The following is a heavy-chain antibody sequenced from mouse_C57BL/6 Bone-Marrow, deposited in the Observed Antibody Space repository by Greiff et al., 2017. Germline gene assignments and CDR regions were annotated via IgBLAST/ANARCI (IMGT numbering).Heavy chain of an antibody. CDR1: GYTFTSYD. V-gene: IGHV1-85*01. CDR3: ARDYGSSYWYFDF. Sequence: QVLLQQSGPELVKPGASVKLSCKASGYTFTSYDINWVKQRPGQGLEWIGWIYTRDGSTKYNEKFKGKATLTVDTSSSKAYMELHSLTSEDAAVYFCARDYGSSYWYFDFWGTGTTVTVSS. J-gene: IGHJ1*03. D-gene: IGHD1-1*01. CDR2: IYTRDGST.